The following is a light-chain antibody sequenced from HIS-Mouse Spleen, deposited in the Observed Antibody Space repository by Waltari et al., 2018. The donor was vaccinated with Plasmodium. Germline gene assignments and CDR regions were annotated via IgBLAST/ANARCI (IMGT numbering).Light chain of an antibody. CDR3: QQYGSSPYT. Sequence: EIVLTQSPGTLSLSPGERATLSCRASQSVSSSYLAWYQQKPGQAPRLLIYGASSRATGIPDSCRGSGSGTDFTLNISRLEPEDFAVYYCQQYGSSPYTFGQGTKLEIK. CDR2: GAS. V-gene: IGKV3-20*01. CDR1: QSVSSSY. J-gene: IGKJ2*01.